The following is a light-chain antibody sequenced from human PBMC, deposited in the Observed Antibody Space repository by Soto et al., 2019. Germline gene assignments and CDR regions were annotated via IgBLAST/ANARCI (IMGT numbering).Light chain of an antibody. CDR1: QSVSRY. Sequence: EIVLTQSPATLSLSPGERATLSCRAGQSVSRYLAWYQQKPGQAPRLLIYDASNRATGIPARSSGSGSGTDFTLTFSSLEPEDFAVYYCHQRSIWPPHTFGLHTQLEI. CDR3: HQRSIWPPHT. CDR2: DAS. V-gene: IGKV3-11*01. J-gene: IGKJ2*01.